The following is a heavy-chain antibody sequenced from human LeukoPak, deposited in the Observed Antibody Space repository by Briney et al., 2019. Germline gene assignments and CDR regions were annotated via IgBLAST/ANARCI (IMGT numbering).Heavy chain of an antibody. CDR3: ARGQDCSSTSCSAGNWFDP. V-gene: IGHV3-21*01. Sequence: PGGSLRLSCAASGFTFSSYSMNWVRQAPGKGLEWVSSISSSSSYIYYADSVKGRFTISRDNAKNSLYLQMNSLRAEDTAVYYCARGQDCSSTSCSAGNWFDPWGQGTLVTVSS. CDR2: ISSSSSYI. D-gene: IGHD2-2*01. J-gene: IGHJ5*02. CDR1: GFTFSSYS.